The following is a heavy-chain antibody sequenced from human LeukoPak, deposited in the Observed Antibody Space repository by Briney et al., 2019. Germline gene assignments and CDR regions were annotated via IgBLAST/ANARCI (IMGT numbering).Heavy chain of an antibody. D-gene: IGHD4-17*01. CDR2: ISSSSSFI. V-gene: IGHV3-21*01. CDR3: ARGGRTTAELIDY. CDR1: GXTFSNCS. Sequence: GGSLRLSCAASGXTFSNCSMNWVRQAPGKGLEWVSSISSSSSFIYYADSVKGRFTISRDNAKNSLYLQMNSLRAEDTAVYYCARGGRTTAELIDYWGQGTLVTVSS. J-gene: IGHJ4*02.